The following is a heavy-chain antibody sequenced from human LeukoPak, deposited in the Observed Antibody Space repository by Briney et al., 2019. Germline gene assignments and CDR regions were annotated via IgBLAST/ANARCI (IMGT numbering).Heavy chain of an antibody. Sequence: GGSLRLSCAASGFAFDDYAMHWVRQAPGKGLEWVSGISWNSGSIGYADSVKGRFTISRDNAKNSLYLQMNSLRAEDTALYYCAKDRRYGYFDLWGRGTLVTVSS. D-gene: IGHD3-16*01. V-gene: IGHV3-9*01. CDR2: ISWNSGSI. CDR1: GFAFDDYA. CDR3: AKDRRYGYFDL. J-gene: IGHJ2*01.